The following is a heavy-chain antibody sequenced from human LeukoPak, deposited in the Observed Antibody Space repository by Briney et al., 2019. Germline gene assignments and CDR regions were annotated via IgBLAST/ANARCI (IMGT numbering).Heavy chain of an antibody. CDR3: ARDEGYYFDS. CDR2: INHSGST. J-gene: IGHJ4*02. V-gene: IGHV4-34*01. CDR1: GGSFSGYY. Sequence: SETLSLTCAVYGGSFSGYYWSWIRQPLGKGLEWIGEINHSGSTNYNPSLKSRVTISVDTSKNQFSLKLSSVTAADTAVYYCARDEGYYFDSWGQGALVTVSS.